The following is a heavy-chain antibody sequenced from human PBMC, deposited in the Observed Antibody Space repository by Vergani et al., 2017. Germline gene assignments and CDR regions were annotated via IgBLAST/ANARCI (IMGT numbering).Heavy chain of an antibody. V-gene: IGHV1-69*01. J-gene: IGHJ4*02. CDR3: AREGIGDYDSSGYSPFDY. D-gene: IGHD3-22*01. CDR1: GGTFSSYA. CDR2: IIPIFGTA. Sequence: QVQLVQSGAEVKKPGSSVKVSCKASGGTFSSYAISWVRQAPGQGLEWMGGIIPIFGTANYAQKFQGRVTITADESTSTAYMELSSLRSEDTAVYYCAREGIGDYDSSGYSPFDYWGQGTLVTVSS.